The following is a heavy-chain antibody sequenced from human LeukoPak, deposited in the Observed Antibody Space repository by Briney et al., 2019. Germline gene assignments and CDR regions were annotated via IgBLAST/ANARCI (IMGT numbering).Heavy chain of an antibody. V-gene: IGHV4-59*08. CDR3: ARVDRAVAGIPSLDWAFDI. CDR2: MYYSGST. J-gene: IGHJ3*02. Sequence: PSETLSLTCTVSGGSISSYHWSWIRQPPGKGLEWIGYMYYSGSTNYNPSLKSRVTISVDTSKNKFSLKLSFVTAADTAVYYCARVDRAVAGIPSLDWAFDIWGQGTMVTVSS. CDR1: GGSISSYH. D-gene: IGHD6-19*01.